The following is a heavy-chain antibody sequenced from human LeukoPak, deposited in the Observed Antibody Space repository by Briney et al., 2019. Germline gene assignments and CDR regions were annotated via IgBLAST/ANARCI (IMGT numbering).Heavy chain of an antibody. D-gene: IGHD1-14*01. CDR3: AKATGYLL. Sequence: GSLRLSCAASAFTFSNYAMSWVRQAPGKGLEWVSTISNSDSSTYYADSVKGRFTISRDNSESTLYLQMNSLRAEDTAVYYCAKATGYLLWGQGTLVIVSS. J-gene: IGHJ4*02. CDR2: ISNSDSST. V-gene: IGHV3-23*01. CDR1: AFTFSNYA.